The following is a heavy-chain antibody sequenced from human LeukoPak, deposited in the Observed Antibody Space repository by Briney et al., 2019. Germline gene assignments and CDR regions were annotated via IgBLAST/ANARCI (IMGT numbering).Heavy chain of an antibody. J-gene: IGHJ4*02. D-gene: IGHD3-10*01. Sequence: GGSLRLSCAASGFTFSIYAMSWVRQAPGKGLEWGSAISGSGGSTYYADSVKGRFPISRDNSKNTLYLQMNSLRAEDTAVYYCAKCHIEGEDGCYWGQGTLVTVSS. CDR1: GFTFSIYA. V-gene: IGHV3-23*01. CDR3: AKCHIEGEDGCY. CDR2: ISGSGGST.